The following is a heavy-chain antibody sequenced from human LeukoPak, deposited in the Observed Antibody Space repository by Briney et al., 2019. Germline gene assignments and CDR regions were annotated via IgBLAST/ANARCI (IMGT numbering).Heavy chain of an antibody. CDR3: ARERPLFFDSSGHHDY. Sequence: ASVKVSCKASGYTFTSYYMHWVRQAPGQGLEWMGIINPSGGSTSYAQKFQGRVTMTRDTSTSTVYMELSSLRSEDTAVYYCARERPLFFDSSGHHDYWGQGTLVTVSS. CDR1: GYTFTSYY. J-gene: IGHJ4*02. V-gene: IGHV1-46*01. D-gene: IGHD3-22*01. CDR2: INPSGGST.